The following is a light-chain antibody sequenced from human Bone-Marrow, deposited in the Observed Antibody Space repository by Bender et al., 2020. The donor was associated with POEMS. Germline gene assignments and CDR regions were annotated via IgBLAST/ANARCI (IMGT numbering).Light chain of an antibody. CDR3: SSYTSTNTLVV. CDR1: SSDVGGYNF. CDR2: DVT. Sequence: QSALTQLASVSGSPGQSITVSCTGTSSDVGGYNFVSWYQHHPGKAPKLMIYDVTHRPSGVSDRFSGSKSGNTASLTISGLQAEDEADYYCSSYTSTNTLVVFGGGTKLTVL. J-gene: IGLJ2*01. V-gene: IGLV2-14*03.